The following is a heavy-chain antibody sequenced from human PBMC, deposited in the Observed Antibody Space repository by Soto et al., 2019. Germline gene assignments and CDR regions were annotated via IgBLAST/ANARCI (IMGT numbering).Heavy chain of an antibody. D-gene: IGHD3-16*01. CDR1: EFNVMSYW. CDR2: IKEDGSEI. J-gene: IGHJ4*02. Sequence: GGSLRLSCAVSEFNVMSYWMSWVRQAPGKGLEWVASIKEDGSEIYYLQSVRGRFTISRDSAGNALHLAMNYLSAEDTGVYFCARDIGFDYVNWGQGTLGTVS. CDR3: ARDIGFDYVN. V-gene: IGHV3-7*01.